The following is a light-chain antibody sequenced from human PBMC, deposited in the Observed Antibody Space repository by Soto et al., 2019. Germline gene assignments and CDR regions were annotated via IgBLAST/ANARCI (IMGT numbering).Light chain of an antibody. CDR1: QSISSY. Sequence: DIQMTQSPSSLSASVGDRVTITCRASQSISSYLNWYQQKPGKAPKLLIYAASSLLSGVPSRFSGSGSGTDFTLTISSLQPEDFATYDCQQSYSTPQITFGQGTRLEIK. CDR3: QQSYSTPQIT. J-gene: IGKJ5*01. CDR2: AAS. V-gene: IGKV1-39*01.